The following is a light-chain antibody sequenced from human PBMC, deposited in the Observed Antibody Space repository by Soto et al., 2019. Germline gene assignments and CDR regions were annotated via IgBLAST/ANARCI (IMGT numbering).Light chain of an antibody. V-gene: IGLV7-46*01. CDR2: DAN. Sequence: QAVVTQEPSLTVSPGGSVTLTCGSTTGPVTSGHYPFWFQQKPGQAPRTLIYDANNKYSWTPARFSGSLLGGKAALTLSGAQPEDEAEYYCLLSYSGARPVVFGGGTKVTVL. CDR1: TGPVTSGHY. CDR3: LLSYSGARPVV. J-gene: IGLJ2*01.